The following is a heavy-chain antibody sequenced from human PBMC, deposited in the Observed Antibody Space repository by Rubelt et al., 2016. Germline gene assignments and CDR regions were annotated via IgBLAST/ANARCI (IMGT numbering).Heavy chain of an antibody. J-gene: IGHJ4*02. V-gene: IGHV1-18*01. Sequence: QVQLVQSGGEVKKPGASVKVSCKASGYTFSRYGISGVRQAPGQGLEWMGRTSSSNANTDYAQTVKGRLIMTTDTSTSTAYMELRSLRSDDTAVYYCVREGMYYYQSNGYSYFDYWGQGTPVTVSS. D-gene: IGHD3-22*01. CDR2: TSSSNANT. CDR1: GYTFSRYG. CDR3: VREGMYYYQSNGYSYFDY.